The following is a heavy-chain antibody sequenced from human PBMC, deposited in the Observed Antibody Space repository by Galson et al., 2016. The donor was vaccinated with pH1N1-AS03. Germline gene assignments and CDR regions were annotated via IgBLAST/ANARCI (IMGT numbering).Heavy chain of an antibody. J-gene: IGHJ4*02. V-gene: IGHV1-8*01. Sequence: SVKVSCKASGYTFTTFDINWVRLATGQGLEWMGWMNPNSANTGYAQKFQDRVTMTRNTSISTAYMELSSLRSEDTAVYYCAITSVGYGSGSSYFDYWGQGTLVTVSP. CDR2: MNPNSANT. CDR3: AITSVGYGSGSSYFDY. CDR1: GYTFTTFD. D-gene: IGHD3-10*01.